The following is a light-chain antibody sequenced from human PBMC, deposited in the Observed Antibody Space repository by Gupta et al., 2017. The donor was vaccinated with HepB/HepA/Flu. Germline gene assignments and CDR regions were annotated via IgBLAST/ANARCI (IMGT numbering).Light chain of an antibody. V-gene: IGKV1-39*01. J-gene: IGKJ3*01. CDR1: QSISSY. CDR2: AAS. Sequence: DIQMTQSPSSLSASVGDRVTITCRASQSISSYLNWYQQKPGKAPKLLIYAASSLQSGVPSRFSGSGSGTDFTLTISSLQPEDFATCYCQQSYSTPFTFSPGTKVDIK. CDR3: QQSYSTPFT.